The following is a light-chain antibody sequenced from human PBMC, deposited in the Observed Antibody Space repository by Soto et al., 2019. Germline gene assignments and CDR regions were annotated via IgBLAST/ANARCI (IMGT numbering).Light chain of an antibody. Sequence: QCRSALAVCPCGRSTLSCRASQDIGSAVAWYHQRSGQAPRLLIFDASIRVHTTPARVSGSVSGTAFTLAISSLESEDFAVYFCQQYGDRPRTFGQGTKVDIK. CDR3: QQYGDRPRT. J-gene: IGKJ1*01. CDR2: DAS. V-gene: IGKV3-15*01. CDR1: QDIGSA.